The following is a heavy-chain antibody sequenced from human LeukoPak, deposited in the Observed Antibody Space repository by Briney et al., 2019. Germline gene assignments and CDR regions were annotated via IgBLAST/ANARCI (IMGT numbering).Heavy chain of an antibody. J-gene: IGHJ4*02. V-gene: IGHV3-48*04. CDR2: ISSSSSTI. CDR1: GFTFSSYS. CDR3: AVRAYSFGHIVD. D-gene: IGHD5-18*01. Sequence: GGSLRLSCAASGFTFSSYSMNWVRQAPGKGLEWVSYISSSSSTIYYADSVKGRFTISRDNAENSLYLQMNSLRAEDTAVYYCAVRAYSFGHIVDWGQGTLVTVSS.